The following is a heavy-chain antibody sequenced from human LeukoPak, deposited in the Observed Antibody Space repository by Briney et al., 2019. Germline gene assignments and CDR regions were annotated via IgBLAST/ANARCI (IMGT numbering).Heavy chain of an antibody. CDR3: ARGYMRYDYIWGYNRFDH. Sequence: ASVRVSCKASGFTFSNYNMNWVRQAPGQGLEWMGWINPNNGGTNYAQEYQDRVTMTRDTSISTAYMELSRLRSDDTAVYYCARGYMRYDYIWGYNRFDHWGQGTLVTVSS. CDR1: GFTFSNYN. V-gene: IGHV1-2*02. CDR2: INPNNGGT. J-gene: IGHJ4*02. D-gene: IGHD3-16*01.